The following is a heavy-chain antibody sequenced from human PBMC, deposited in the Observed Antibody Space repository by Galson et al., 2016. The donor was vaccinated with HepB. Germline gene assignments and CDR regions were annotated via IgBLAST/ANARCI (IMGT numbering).Heavy chain of an antibody. V-gene: IGHV4-31*03. J-gene: IGHJ4*02. CDR1: GGSISSGGYY. CDR3: ARYCSSTSCSRYGDILTGYDGPF. CDR2: IYYSGST. D-gene: IGHD2-2*01. Sequence: TLSLTCTVSGGSISSGGYYWSWIRQHPGKGLEWIGYIYYSGSTYYNPSLRSRVTISADTSKNQFSLNLSAVTAADTAVYYCARYCSSTSCSRYGDILTGYDGPFWGQGALVTVSS.